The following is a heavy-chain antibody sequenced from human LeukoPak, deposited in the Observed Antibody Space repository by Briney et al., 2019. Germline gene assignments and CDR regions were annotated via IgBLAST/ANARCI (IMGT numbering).Heavy chain of an antibody. CDR1: GGTFSSYA. D-gene: IGHD2-15*01. J-gene: IGHJ4*02. CDR3: ARALIYEEVVVAAEYYFDY. CDR2: IIPIFGTA. V-gene: IGHV1-69*13. Sequence: SVKVSCKASGGTFSSYAISWVRQAPGQGLEWMGGIIPIFGTANYAQKFQGRVTITADESTSTAYMELSSLRSEDTAVYYCARALIYEEVVVAAEYYFDYWGQGTLVTVSS.